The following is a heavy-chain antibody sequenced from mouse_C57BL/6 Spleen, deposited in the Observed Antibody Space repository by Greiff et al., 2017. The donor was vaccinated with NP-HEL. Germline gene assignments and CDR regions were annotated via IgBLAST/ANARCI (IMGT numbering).Heavy chain of an antibody. CDR1: GYTFTSYW. J-gene: IGHJ1*03. D-gene: IGHD1-1*01. CDR3: ARSPYYYGSRMDWYFDV. Sequence: QVQLQQPGAELVKPGASVKLSCKASGYTFTSYWMHWVKQRPGQGLEWIGMIHPNSGSTNYNEKFKSKATLTVDKSSSTAYMQLSSLTSEDSAVYYCARSPYYYGSRMDWYFDVWGTGTTVTVSS. V-gene: IGHV1-64*01. CDR2: IHPNSGST.